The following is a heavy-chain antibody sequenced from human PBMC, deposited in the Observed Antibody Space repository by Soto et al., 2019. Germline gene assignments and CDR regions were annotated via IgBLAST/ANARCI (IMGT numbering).Heavy chain of an antibody. CDR1: GFTLSSFS. CDR2: ITTGNDYI. V-gene: IGHV3-21*02. J-gene: IGHJ5*01. Sequence: EVQLVESGGGLVKPGGSLRLSCVASGFTLSSFSMSWIRQTPGKGLECVSSITTGNDYISYADSVKGRFTISRDNAKNSLFLQMNSLKADDTALYFCARDSYSSLFDSWGQGTLVTVSS. D-gene: IGHD6-19*01. CDR3: ARDSYSSLFDS.